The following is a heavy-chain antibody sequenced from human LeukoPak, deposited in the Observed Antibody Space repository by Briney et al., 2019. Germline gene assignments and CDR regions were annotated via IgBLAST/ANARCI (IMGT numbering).Heavy chain of an antibody. CDR2: INHSGST. CDR3: ARGGYDFWSGYYNYFDY. CDR1: GGSFSGYY. Sequence: SETLYLTCAVYGGSFSGYYWSWIRQPPGKGLEWIGEINHSGSTNYNPSLKSRVTISVDTSKNQFSLKLSSVTAADTAVYYCARGGYDFWSGYYNYFDYWGQGTLVTVSS. V-gene: IGHV4-34*01. J-gene: IGHJ4*02. D-gene: IGHD3-3*01.